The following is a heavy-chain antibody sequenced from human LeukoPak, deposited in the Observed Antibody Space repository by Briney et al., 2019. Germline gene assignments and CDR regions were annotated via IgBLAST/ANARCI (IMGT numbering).Heavy chain of an antibody. CDR3: ARGKYYYDSSGYLAY. CDR2: INPNSGGT. J-gene: IGHJ4*02. Sequence: ASVKVSCKASGYTFTRYYMHWVRQAPGQGLEWMGWINPNSGGTNYAQKFQGRVTMTSDTSISTAYMEMSRLRSDDTAVYYCARGKYYYDSSGYLAYWGQGSLVTVSS. CDR1: GYTFTRYY. V-gene: IGHV1-2*02. D-gene: IGHD3-22*01.